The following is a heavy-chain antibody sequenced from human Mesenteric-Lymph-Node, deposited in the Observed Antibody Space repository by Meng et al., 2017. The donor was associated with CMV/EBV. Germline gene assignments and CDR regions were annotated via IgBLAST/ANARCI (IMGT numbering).Heavy chain of an antibody. Sequence: GESLKISCAASGFTFSDYYMSWIRQTPGKGLEWVALTADDGSNEYYADSVKGRFTISRDNSKNTLYLQMNSLRVEDTAVYYCARETTVTTFFDSWGQGALVTVSS. CDR1: GFTFSDYY. J-gene: IGHJ4*02. CDR3: ARETTVTTFFDS. CDR2: TADDGSNE. V-gene: IGHV3-30*03. D-gene: IGHD4-17*01.